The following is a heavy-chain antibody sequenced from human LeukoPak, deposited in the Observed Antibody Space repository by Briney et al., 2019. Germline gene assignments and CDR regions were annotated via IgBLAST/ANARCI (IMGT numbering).Heavy chain of an antibody. J-gene: IGHJ5*02. D-gene: IGHD6-19*01. Sequence: PSETLSLTCTVSGGSVSGSSYHWGWIRQPPGKGLEWIGSIFYSGSTYYNPSLQSRVTLSVDTSKNQFSLKLASVTAADTAVYYCARHGPFAVAGTGWFDPWGQGTLVTVSS. CDR1: GGSVSGSSYH. CDR2: IFYSGST. CDR3: ARHGPFAVAGTGWFDP. V-gene: IGHV4-39*01.